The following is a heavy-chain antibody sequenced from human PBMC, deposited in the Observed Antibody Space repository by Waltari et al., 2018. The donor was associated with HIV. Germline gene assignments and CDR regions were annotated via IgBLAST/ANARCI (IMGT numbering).Heavy chain of an antibody. Sequence: QVQLVQSGSELKKPGASVKVYCKASGYIFTKYAMNWVRQAPGQGLEWMGWINTITGNPTYAQGFTGRFVFSLDTSVSTAYLQISSLKPEDTAVYYCAKLGNYNWLDPWGQGTLVTVSS. CDR3: AKLGNYNWLDP. CDR1: GYIFTKYA. D-gene: IGHD7-27*01. J-gene: IGHJ5*02. CDR2: INTITGNP. V-gene: IGHV7-4-1*02.